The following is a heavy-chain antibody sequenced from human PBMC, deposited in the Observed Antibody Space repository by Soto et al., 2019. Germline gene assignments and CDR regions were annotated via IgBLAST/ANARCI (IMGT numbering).Heavy chain of an antibody. V-gene: IGHV1-2*02. Sequence: ASVKVSCKASGYTFTGYYMHWVRQAPGQGLEWMGGINPNSDGTNYAQKFQGRVTMTRDTSISTAYMELSRLRSDDTAVYYCARFVLYSGSYRSYYYYCMDVWGQGTTVTVSS. CDR3: ARFVLYSGSYRSYYYYCMDV. CDR1: GYTFTGYY. D-gene: IGHD1-26*01. J-gene: IGHJ6*02. CDR2: INPNSDGT.